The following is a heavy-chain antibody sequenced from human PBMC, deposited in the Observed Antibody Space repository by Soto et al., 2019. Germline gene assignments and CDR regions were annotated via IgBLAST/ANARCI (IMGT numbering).Heavy chain of an antibody. CDR3: ARQAAAGKYYYAMDV. J-gene: IGHJ6*02. CDR1: GYSFTTYW. D-gene: IGHD6-13*01. Sequence: GESQKISYKGSGYSFTTYWIGWVRQMPGKGLEGMVIIYPGDSDTRYSPSFQGQVTISADKSINTTYLQWSSLKASDTAIYYCARQAAAGKYYYAMDVWGQGTTVTVSS. CDR2: IYPGDSDT. V-gene: IGHV5-51*01.